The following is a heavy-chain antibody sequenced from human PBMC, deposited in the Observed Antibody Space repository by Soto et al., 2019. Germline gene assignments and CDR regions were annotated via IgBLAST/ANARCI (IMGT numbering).Heavy chain of an antibody. CDR3: ARDCSGGTCYRGWYFDL. CDR2: IKQDGSEK. J-gene: IGHJ2*01. D-gene: IGHD2-15*01. Sequence: GGSLRLSCAASGFTFSSYAMHWVRQAPGKGLEWVAKIKQDGSEKYHVDSVKGRFTISRDNAKNSLYFQMNSLRAEDTAVYHCARDCSGGTCYRGWYFDLWGRGTLVTVSS. CDR1: GFTFSSYA. V-gene: IGHV3-7*01.